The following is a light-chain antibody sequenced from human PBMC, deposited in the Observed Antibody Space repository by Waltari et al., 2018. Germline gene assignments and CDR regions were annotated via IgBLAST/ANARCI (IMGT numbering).Light chain of an antibody. CDR3: LQYRSYSSWT. J-gene: IGKJ1*01. CDR1: QSISPW. Sequence: DIQMTQFHLNMFAFVGDRVSINCRASQSISPWLAWYQQKPGKATKLLIYKASTLESGVPSRFSGSASGTEFILTISSLQPEDFATYYCLQYRSYSSWTFGQGTKVEIQ. CDR2: KAS. V-gene: IGKV1-5*03.